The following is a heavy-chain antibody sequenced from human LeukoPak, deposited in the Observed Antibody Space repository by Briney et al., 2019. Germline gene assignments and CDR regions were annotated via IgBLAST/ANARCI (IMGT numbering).Heavy chain of an antibody. D-gene: IGHD3-22*01. CDR3: ARGRYYYDSSGYYSRYYYYYMDV. CDR2: IYHSGST. V-gene: IGHV4-38-2*02. J-gene: IGHJ6*03. Sequence: RASETLSLTCTVSGYSISSGYYWGWIRQPPGKGLEWIGSIYHSGSTNYNPSLKSRVTISVDTSKNQFSLKLSSVTAADTAVYYCARGRYYYDSSGYYSRYYYYYMDVWGKGTTVTVSS. CDR1: GYSISSGYY.